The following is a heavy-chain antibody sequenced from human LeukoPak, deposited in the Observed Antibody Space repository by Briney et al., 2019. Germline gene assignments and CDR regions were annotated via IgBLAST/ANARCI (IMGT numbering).Heavy chain of an antibody. CDR2: IRYDGTNK. CDR1: GFTFTIYG. V-gene: IGHV3-30*02. J-gene: IGHJ4*02. Sequence: GGSLRLSCAASGFTFTIYGMHWVRQAPGKGLEWVTFIRYDGTNKYYADSVKGRFTISRDNSKNTLYLQMNSLRAEDTALYYCAKDSMPGIAVAGTGDYFDYWGQGTLVTVSS. D-gene: IGHD6-19*01. CDR3: AKDSMPGIAVAGTGDYFDY.